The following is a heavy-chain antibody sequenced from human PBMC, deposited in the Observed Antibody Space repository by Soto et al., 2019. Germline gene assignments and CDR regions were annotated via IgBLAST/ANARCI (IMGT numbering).Heavy chain of an antibody. V-gene: IGHV3-33*01. D-gene: IGHD6-19*01. Sequence: QVQLVESGGGVVQPGRSLRLSCAASGFTFSGYGMHWVRQAPGKGLEWVAVIWYDESNENYADSVKGRFTISRDNSKNTLYLQMNSLRAEDTAVYYCTRRYSDGWYSDYWGQGTLVTVSS. CDR3: TRRYSDGWYSDY. CDR1: GFTFSGYG. J-gene: IGHJ4*02. CDR2: IWYDESNE.